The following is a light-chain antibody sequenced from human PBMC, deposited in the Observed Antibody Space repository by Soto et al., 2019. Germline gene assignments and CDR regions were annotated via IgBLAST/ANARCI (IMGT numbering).Light chain of an antibody. J-gene: IGKJ1*01. CDR1: QNVTTS. Sequence: DFQRTQTPSTLSASVGDRDTIPCRASQNVTTSMAWYQHTPGRAPKLLIFDVSNLESGVPSRFSGGGSGTDFTLTISSLHSDDFATYYCQQYDYARTFGRGTKVDIK. CDR3: QQYDYART. CDR2: DVS. V-gene: IGKV1-5*01.